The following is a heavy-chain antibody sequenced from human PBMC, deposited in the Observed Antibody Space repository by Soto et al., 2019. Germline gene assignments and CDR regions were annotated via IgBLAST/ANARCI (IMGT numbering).Heavy chain of an antibody. Sequence: SGPTLVNPTQTLTLTCPFSGFSLSTSGMCVSWIRQPPGKALEWLALIDWDDDKYYSTSLKTRLTISKDTSKNQVVLTMTNMDPVDTATYYCARGYYDILTGYGSYYYGMDVWGQGTTVTVSS. V-gene: IGHV2-70*01. J-gene: IGHJ6*02. CDR2: IDWDDDK. CDR1: GFSLSTSGMC. CDR3: ARGYYDILTGYGSYYYGMDV. D-gene: IGHD3-9*01.